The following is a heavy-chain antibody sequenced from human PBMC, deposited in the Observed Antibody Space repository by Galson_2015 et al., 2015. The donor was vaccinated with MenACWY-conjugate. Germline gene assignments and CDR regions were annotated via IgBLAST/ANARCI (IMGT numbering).Heavy chain of an antibody. J-gene: IGHJ6*02. D-gene: IGHD6-19*01. Sequence: SLRLSCAGSGFTFSNYWMSWVRQAPGKGLEWVATIKQDGSEKYYVDSVKGRFTISRDNSKISLYLQMNSLRAEDTAVYYCARNIKAVAGENFCYYGMDVWGQGTTVTVSS. CDR2: IKQDGSEK. CDR1: GFTFSNYW. V-gene: IGHV3-7*03. CDR3: ARNIKAVAGENFCYYGMDV.